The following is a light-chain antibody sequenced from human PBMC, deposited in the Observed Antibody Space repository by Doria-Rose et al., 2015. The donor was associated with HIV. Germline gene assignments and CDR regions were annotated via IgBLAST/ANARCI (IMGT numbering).Light chain of an antibody. V-gene: IGKV1-39*01. Sequence: DIQVTQSPSSLSASVGDRVTITCRASQSIAYYLNWYQHKPGKAPKLLIYAASGLQSGVPSRFSGSGSGTDFTLTISSLQPEDFASYHCQQIYSTPLTFGGGTKVEIK. J-gene: IGKJ4*01. CDR1: QSIAYY. CDR2: AAS. CDR3: QQIYSTPLT.